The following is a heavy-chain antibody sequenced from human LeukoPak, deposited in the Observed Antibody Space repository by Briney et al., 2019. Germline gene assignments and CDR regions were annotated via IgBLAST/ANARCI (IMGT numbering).Heavy chain of an antibody. CDR3: ASGGYCSSTSCYGEN. Sequence: QPGGSLRLSCAASGFTFSGSAIHWVRQASGKGLEWVGRIRSKANNYATAYAASVKGRFTISRDDSKNTAYLQMNSLKTGDTAVYYCASGGYCSSTSCYGENWGQGTLVTVSS. CDR1: GFTFSGSA. V-gene: IGHV3-73*01. D-gene: IGHD2-2*01. CDR2: IRSKANNYAT. J-gene: IGHJ4*02.